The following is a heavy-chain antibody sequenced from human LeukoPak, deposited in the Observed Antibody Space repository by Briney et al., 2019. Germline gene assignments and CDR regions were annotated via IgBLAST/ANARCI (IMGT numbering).Heavy chain of an antibody. V-gene: IGHV4-34*01. D-gene: IGHD3-10*01. CDR1: GGSFSGYY. CDR3: ARGRIWFGELGRYYYMDV. CDR2: INHGGST. J-gene: IGHJ6*03. Sequence: SETLSLTCAVYGGSFSGYYWSWIRQPPGKGLEWIGEINHGGSTNCNPSLKSRVTISVDTSKNQFSLKLSSVTAADTAVYYCARGRIWFGELGRYYYMDVWGKGTTVTVSS.